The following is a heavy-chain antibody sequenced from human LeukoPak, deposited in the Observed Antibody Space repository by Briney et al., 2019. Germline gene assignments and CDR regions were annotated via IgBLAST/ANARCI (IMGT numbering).Heavy chain of an antibody. V-gene: IGHV3-43*02. Sequence: GGSLRLSCAASGFTFDDYAMHWVRQAPGKGLEWVSLISGDGGSTYYADSVKGRFTISRDNSKNSLYLQMNSLRTEDTALYYCAKDIGRALAATFYYYYGMDVWGQGTTVTVSS. CDR1: GFTFDDYA. CDR2: ISGDGGST. CDR3: AKDIGRALAATFYYYYGMDV. J-gene: IGHJ6*02. D-gene: IGHD2-15*01.